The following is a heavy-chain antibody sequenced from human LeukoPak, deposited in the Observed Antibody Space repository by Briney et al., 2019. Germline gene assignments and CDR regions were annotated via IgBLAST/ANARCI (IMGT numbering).Heavy chain of an antibody. V-gene: IGHV4-38-2*01. J-gene: IGHJ4*02. CDR1: GYSISSGYY. CDR2: IYHSGST. Sequence: SETLSLTCAVSGYSISSGYYWGWIRQPPGKGLEWIGSIYHSGSTYYNPSLKSRVTISVDTSKNQFSLKLSSVTAADTAVYYCARGRGFWSGYYLDYWGQGTLVTVSS. D-gene: IGHD3-3*01. CDR3: ARGRGFWSGYYLDY.